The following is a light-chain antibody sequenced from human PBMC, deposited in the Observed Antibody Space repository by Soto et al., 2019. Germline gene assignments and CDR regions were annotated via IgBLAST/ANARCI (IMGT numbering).Light chain of an antibody. Sequence: QSVLTRPPSASVSPGQSVTMSCTGTSSDVGGYDYVSWYQLHPGKAPKLMVFEVSNRPSGVSYRFSGSKSGNTASLTISGLQAEDEADYFCSSYSISTAYLFGTGTKVTVL. CDR1: SSDVGGYDY. J-gene: IGLJ1*01. CDR3: SSYSISTAYL. CDR2: EVS. V-gene: IGLV2-14*01.